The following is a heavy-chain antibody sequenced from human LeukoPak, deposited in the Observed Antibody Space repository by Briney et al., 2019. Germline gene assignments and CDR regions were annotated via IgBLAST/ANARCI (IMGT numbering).Heavy chain of an antibody. CDR2: IYYSRST. D-gene: IGHD1-26*01. CDR1: GGSINNYY. Sequence: KPSETLSLTCSVSGGSINNYYWTWIRQPPGKGLEWIGYIYYSRSTNYIPSPKNRVTISVDTSNNQFSLKLTSLTAADTAVYYCAREKWGGHYMEVWGKGTTVTVSS. V-gene: IGHV4-59*01. J-gene: IGHJ6*03. CDR3: AREKWGGHYMEV.